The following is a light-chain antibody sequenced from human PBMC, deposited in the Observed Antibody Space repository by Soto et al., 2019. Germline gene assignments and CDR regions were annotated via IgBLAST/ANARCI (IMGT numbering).Light chain of an antibody. V-gene: IGKV3-15*01. CDR3: QQYNKWPLT. Sequence: EIMMTQSPGTLSASPGERATLSCRASQSVSSNLAWYQQKPGQAPRLLIYAVSTRATGIPARFSGSGSGTECTLTISSLQSEDLAVYYCQQYNKWPLTFGQGTKVEIK. CDR2: AVS. CDR1: QSVSSN. J-gene: IGKJ1*01.